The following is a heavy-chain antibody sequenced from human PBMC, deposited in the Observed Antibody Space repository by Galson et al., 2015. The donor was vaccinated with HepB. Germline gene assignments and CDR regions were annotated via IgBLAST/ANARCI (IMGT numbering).Heavy chain of an antibody. CDR2: ITGSGDGT. J-gene: IGHJ5*02. Sequence: SLRLSCAASGFTFSSYALTWVRQAPGKGLEWVSSITGSGDGTYYADSVRGRFAISRDNSKNTLFLHVHSLTAEDTAVYYCAKGHASGKVDWFDPWGQGALVTVSS. CDR1: GFTFSSYA. D-gene: IGHD3-10*01. CDR3: AKGHASGKVDWFDP. V-gene: IGHV3-23*01.